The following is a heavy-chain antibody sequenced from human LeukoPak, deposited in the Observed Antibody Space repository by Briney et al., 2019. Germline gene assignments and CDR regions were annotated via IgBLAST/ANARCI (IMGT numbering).Heavy chain of an antibody. CDR3: ARAIFGEVIVAFDI. Sequence: GGSLSLSCVASGFTFSSYSMNWVRQPPGKGLEWVASISTSSSYIYYADSVKGRFNISIDNAMNTLKLQMNSLRAEDTAVYYCARAIFGEVIVAFDIWGQGTMVTVSS. D-gene: IGHD3-3*01. J-gene: IGHJ3*02. CDR2: ISTSSSYI. V-gene: IGHV3-21*01. CDR1: GFTFSSYS.